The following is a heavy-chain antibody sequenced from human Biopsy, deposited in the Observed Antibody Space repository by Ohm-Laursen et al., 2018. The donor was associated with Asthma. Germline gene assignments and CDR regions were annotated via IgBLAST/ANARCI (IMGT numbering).Heavy chain of an antibody. Sequence: GSLRLSCTASGFAFSNYPMSWARQAPGKGLAWVGTIRPGQPDIDYEPPVRGRFFISRDDSKNTLYLDMTSLRAEDTAVYYCVKDTLIDSKNYYTFEAWGQGTMVTVSS. D-gene: IGHD3-22*01. V-gene: IGHV3-23*01. CDR2: IRPGQPDI. J-gene: IGHJ3*01. CDR1: GFAFSNYP. CDR3: VKDTLIDSKNYYTFEA.